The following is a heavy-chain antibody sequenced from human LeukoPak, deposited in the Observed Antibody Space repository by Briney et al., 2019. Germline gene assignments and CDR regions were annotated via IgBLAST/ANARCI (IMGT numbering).Heavy chain of an antibody. J-gene: IGHJ6*03. CDR3: ARAPYYYGTGSYYSLVYMDV. CDR2: ISSNGGST. Sequence: GASLRLSCAASGFTLSSYAMHWVRQAPVKGLEYVSAISSNGGSTYYANSVKGRFTISRDNSKNTLYLQMGSLRAEDMAVYCCARAPYYYGTGSYYSLVYMDVWGKGTTVTVSS. V-gene: IGHV3-64*01. CDR1: GFTLSSYA. D-gene: IGHD3-10*01.